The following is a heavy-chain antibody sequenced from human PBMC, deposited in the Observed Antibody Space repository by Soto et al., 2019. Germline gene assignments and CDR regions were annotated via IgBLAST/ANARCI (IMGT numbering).Heavy chain of an antibody. J-gene: IGHJ4*02. Sequence: GGSLRLSCAASGFTFSSYGMHWVRQAPGKGLEWVAVIWYDGSNKYYADSVKGRFTISRDNSKNTLYLQMNSLRAEDTAVYYCASGGLWSSSSFFDYWGQGTLVTVSS. CDR1: GFTFSSYG. D-gene: IGHD6-6*01. CDR3: ASGGLWSSSSFFDY. V-gene: IGHV3-33*01. CDR2: IWYDGSNK.